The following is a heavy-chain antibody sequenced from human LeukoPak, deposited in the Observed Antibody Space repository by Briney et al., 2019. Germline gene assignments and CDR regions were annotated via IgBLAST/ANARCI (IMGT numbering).Heavy chain of an antibody. J-gene: IGHJ6*03. V-gene: IGHV4-39*07. CDR2: INHSGST. CDR3: AREHRIAAWGYYYYYMDV. CDR1: GGSISSSSYY. Sequence: PSETLSLTCTVSGGSISSSSYYWGWIRQPPGKGLEWIGEINHSGSTNYNPSLKSRVTISVDTSKNQFSLKLSSVTAADTAVYYCAREHRIAAWGYYYYYMDVWGKGTTVTISS. D-gene: IGHD6-13*01.